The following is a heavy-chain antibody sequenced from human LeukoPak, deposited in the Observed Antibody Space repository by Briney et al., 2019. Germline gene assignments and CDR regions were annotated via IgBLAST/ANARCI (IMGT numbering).Heavy chain of an antibody. CDR3: ARGFPWIQLWFRPVDAFDI. D-gene: IGHD5-18*01. CDR2: INHSGST. Sequence: SETLSLTCAVYGGSFSGYYWSWIRQPPGKGLEWIGEINHSGSTNYNPSLKSRVTISVDTSKNQFSLKLSSVTAADTAVYYCARGFPWIQLWFRPVDAFDIWGQGTMVTVSS. J-gene: IGHJ3*02. CDR1: GGSFSGYY. V-gene: IGHV4-34*01.